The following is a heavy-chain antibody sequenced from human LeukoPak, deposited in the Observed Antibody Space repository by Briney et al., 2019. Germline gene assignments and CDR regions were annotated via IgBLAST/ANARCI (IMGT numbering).Heavy chain of an antibody. V-gene: IGHV4-39*01. D-gene: IGHD2-2*01. Sequence: PSETLSLTCTVSGGSISSSSYYWGWIRQPPGKGLEWIGSIYYSGSTHYNPSLKSRVTISVDTSKNQFSLKLSSVTAADTAVYYCARRVYCSSTSCYGGYGWFDPWGQGTLVTVSS. CDR3: ARRVYCSSTSCYGGYGWFDP. CDR2: IYYSGST. J-gene: IGHJ5*02. CDR1: GGSISSSSYY.